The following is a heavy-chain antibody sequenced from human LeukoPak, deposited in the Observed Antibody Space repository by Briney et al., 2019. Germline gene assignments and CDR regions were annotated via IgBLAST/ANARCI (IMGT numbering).Heavy chain of an antibody. CDR1: GFTFSSYW. D-gene: IGHD2-15*01. CDR3: ARRYCSDGSCYSVDY. J-gene: IGHJ4*02. CDR2: INKDGSEK. Sequence: GGSLRPSCAASGFTFSSYWMSWVRQAPGKGLEWVANINKDGSEKYYVDSVKGRFTISRDNAKNSLYLQMNSLRAEDTAVYYCARRYCSDGSCYSVDYWGQGTLVTVSS. V-gene: IGHV3-7*01.